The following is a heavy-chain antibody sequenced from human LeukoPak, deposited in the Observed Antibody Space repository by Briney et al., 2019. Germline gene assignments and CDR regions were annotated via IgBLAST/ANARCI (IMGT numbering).Heavy chain of an antibody. V-gene: IGHV3-48*03. CDR3: AKEDCGVDCSTFDY. CDR1: GFTFSSYE. D-gene: IGHD2-21*02. J-gene: IGHJ4*02. Sequence: GGSLRLSCAASGFTFSSYEMNWVRQAPGKGLEWVSYISSSGSTIYYADSVKGRFTISRDNAKNSLYLQMNSLRAEDTAVYYCAKEDCGVDCSTFDYWGQGTLVTVPS. CDR2: ISSSGSTI.